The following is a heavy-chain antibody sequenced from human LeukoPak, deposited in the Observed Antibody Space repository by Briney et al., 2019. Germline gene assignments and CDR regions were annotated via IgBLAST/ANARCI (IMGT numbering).Heavy chain of an antibody. J-gene: IGHJ5*02. CDR2: INPSGGST. CDR1: GYXFTSYY. Sequence: ASVKVSCKASGYXFTSYYIHWVRQAPGQGLEWLGLINPSGGSTSYAQKFQGRVTMTRDTSISTAYMELSRLRSDDTAVYYCARDGGSGLRNNWFDPWGQGTLVTVSS. V-gene: IGHV1-46*01. CDR3: ARDGGSGLRNNWFDP. D-gene: IGHD3-10*01.